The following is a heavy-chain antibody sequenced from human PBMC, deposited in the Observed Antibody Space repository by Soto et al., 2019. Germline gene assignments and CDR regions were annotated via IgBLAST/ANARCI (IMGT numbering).Heavy chain of an antibody. V-gene: IGHV3-21*01. CDR1: GFTFRRFT. J-gene: IGHJ5*02. CDR2: ISSSSAYI. CDR3: TRDASRDSSARGWFDP. Sequence: GESLTLSCAASGFTFRRFTMNWVRPAPGKGLGWVSTISSSSAYIYYTDALRGRFTISRDNAKNSLHLQMNSLRAEDTAVYYCTRDASRDSSARGWFDPWGPGTLVTVSS. D-gene: IGHD6-13*01.